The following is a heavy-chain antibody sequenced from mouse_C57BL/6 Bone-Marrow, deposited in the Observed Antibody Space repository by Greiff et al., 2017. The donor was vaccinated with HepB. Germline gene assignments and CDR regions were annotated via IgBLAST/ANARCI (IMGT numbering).Heavy chain of an antibody. CDR2: INPNNGGT. D-gene: IGHD1-1*01. CDR1: GYTFTDYY. J-gene: IGHJ2*01. CDR3: ARSRTTVVAYYFDY. V-gene: IGHV1-26*01. Sequence: EVQLQQSGPELVKPGASVKISCKASGYTFTDYYMNWVKQSHGKSLEWIGDINPNNGGTSYNQKFKGKATLTVDKSSSTAYMELRSLTSEDSAVYYCARSRTTVVAYYFDYWGQGTTLTVSS.